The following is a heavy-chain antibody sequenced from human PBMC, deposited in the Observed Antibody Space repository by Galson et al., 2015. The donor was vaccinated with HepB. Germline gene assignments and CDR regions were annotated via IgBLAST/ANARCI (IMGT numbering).Heavy chain of an antibody. CDR2: ISGSGGST. D-gene: IGHD2-2*01. CDR3: AGGGRDCSSTGCIH. Sequence: SLRLSCAASGFTFSSYAMSWVRQAPGKGLEWVSAISGSGGSTYYADSVKGRFTISRDNSKNTLYLQMNSLRAEDTAVYYCAGGGRDCSSTGCIHWGQGTLVTVSS. V-gene: IGHV3-23*01. J-gene: IGHJ4*02. CDR1: GFTFSSYA.